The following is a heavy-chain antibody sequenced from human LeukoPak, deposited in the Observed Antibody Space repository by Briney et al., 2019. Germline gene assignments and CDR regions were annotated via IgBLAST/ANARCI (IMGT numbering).Heavy chain of an antibody. Sequence: ASVKVSCKASGYTFISHGITWLRQAPGQGLEWMGWISLYNGNKKYAEKLQDRVSMTTDTFTSTAYMEVKSLRSDDAAVYYCAKAPGKNWGDSYWFDPWGQGTLVIVSS. CDR3: AKAPGKNWGDSYWFDP. CDR2: ISLYNGNK. V-gene: IGHV1-18*01. CDR1: GYTFISHG. J-gene: IGHJ5*02. D-gene: IGHD3-16*01.